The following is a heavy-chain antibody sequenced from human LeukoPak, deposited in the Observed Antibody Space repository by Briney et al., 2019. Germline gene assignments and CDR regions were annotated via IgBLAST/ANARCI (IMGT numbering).Heavy chain of an antibody. Sequence: PGGTLRLSCAASGFTFSTYGMSWVRQAPGKGLEWVSSISGSGGTTYYADFVKGRFTMSRDNPKNTLYLQMNSLRAEDSAVYYCAKFYTHESDWGQGTLVTVSS. CDR2: ISGSGGTT. CDR3: AKFYTHESD. D-gene: IGHD3-16*01. J-gene: IGHJ4*02. V-gene: IGHV3-23*01. CDR1: GFTFSTYG.